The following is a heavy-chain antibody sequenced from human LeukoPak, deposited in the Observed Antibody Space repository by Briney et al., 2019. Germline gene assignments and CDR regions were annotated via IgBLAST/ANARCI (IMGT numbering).Heavy chain of an antibody. J-gene: IGHJ4*02. D-gene: IGHD3-10*01. CDR2: TSSDLNVK. V-gene: IGHV3-30-3*01. CDR3: AREGYYGSGSPPSLYFDY. CDR1: GFIFSNYA. Sequence: GRSLRLSCAASGFIFSNYAMHWVRQAPGKGLEWVAVTSSDLNVKLYADSVKGRFTISRDNSRSTLYLQMNSLRPEDTAIYYCAREGYYGSGSPPSLYFDYWGQGTLVTVSS.